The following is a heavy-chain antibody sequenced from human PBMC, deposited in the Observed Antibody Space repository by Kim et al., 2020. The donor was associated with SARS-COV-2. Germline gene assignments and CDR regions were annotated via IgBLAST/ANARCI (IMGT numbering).Heavy chain of an antibody. CDR2: VNPYSDNL. Sequence: ASVKVSCKTSGYTFSDYGISWVRQAPGQGLEWMGWVNPYSDNLNNAQNLQGRVTLTTDTFTSTAYMELRGLRSDDTAVYYCARGTPGRGAGGRVFDPWGQ. CDR3: ARGTPGRGAGGRVFDP. D-gene: IGHD1-26*01. J-gene: IGHJ5*02. V-gene: IGHV1-18*01. CDR1: GYTFSDYG.